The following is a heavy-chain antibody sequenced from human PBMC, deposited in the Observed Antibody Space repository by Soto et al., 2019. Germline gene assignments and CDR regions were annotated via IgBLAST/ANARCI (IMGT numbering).Heavy chain of an antibody. CDR1: GFTFSSYA. J-gene: IGHJ6*02. Sequence: GGSLRLSCAASGFTFSSYAMSWVRQAPGKGLEWVSAISGSGGSTYYADSVKGRFTISRDNSKNTLYLQMNSLRAEDTAVDYCANAHYYVTGNKYYDSYGMVDWGQGTMVTVSS. D-gene: IGHD3-10*02. V-gene: IGHV3-23*01. CDR2: ISGSGGST. CDR3: ANAHYYVTGNKYYDSYGMVD.